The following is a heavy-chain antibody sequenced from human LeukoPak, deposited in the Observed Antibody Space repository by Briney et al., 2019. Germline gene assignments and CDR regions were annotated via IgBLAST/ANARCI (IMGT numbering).Heavy chain of an antibody. CDR3: GREGSSRTIDY. J-gene: IGHJ4*02. V-gene: IGHV3-33*08. Sequence: GGSLRLSCAASGFPFNAYWMTWVRQAPGKGLEWVTVIWYDGSKRYYADSVKGRFTISRDSSNNIVYLQMDGLRVDDSAVYYCGREGSSRTIDYWGQGTLVTVSS. CDR2: IWYDGSKR. CDR1: GFPFNAYW. D-gene: IGHD1/OR15-1a*01.